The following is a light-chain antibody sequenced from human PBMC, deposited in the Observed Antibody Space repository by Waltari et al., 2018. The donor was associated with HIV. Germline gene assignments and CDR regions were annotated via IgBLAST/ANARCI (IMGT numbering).Light chain of an antibody. J-gene: IGLJ3*02. CDR2: DVT. CDR1: SSDIGAYYS. CDR3: SSYGDSLRVL. Sequence: QSALTQPPSASGSLGQSVTISCTGSSSDIGAYYSVSWFQHHPRSAPKLLLYDVTRRPSTVSDRFSGSRSGSTAFLTVAGLQPDDEATYFCSSYGDSLRVLFGGGTNVTVL. V-gene: IGLV2-8*01.